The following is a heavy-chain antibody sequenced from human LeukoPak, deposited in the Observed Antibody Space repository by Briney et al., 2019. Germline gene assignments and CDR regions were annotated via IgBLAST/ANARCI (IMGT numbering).Heavy chain of an antibody. V-gene: IGHV3-23*01. CDR3: AKDYDYVWGSYRPRGYFDY. CDR2: ISGSGGST. J-gene: IGHJ4*02. D-gene: IGHD3-16*02. Sequence: GGSLRLSCAASGFTFSSYGMSWVRQAPGKGLEWVSAISGSGGSTYYADSVKGRFTISRDNSKNTLYLQMNSLRAEDTAVYYCAKDYDYVWGSYRPRGYFDYWGQGTLVTVSS. CDR1: GFTFSSYG.